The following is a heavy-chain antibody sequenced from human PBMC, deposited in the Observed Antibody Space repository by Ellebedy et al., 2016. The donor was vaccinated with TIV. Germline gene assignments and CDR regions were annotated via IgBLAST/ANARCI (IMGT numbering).Heavy chain of an antibody. CDR3: ATDGSYGDYLSPTHAFEN. J-gene: IGHJ3*02. Sequence: GGSLRLSCAASGFTFSSYWISWVRQAPGKGLEWVANINQDGSEKFYVDSMKGRFTISRDNAKNSLYLQMNSLRVADTAVYYCATDGSYGDYLSPTHAFENWGQGTLVTVSS. CDR1: GFTFSSYW. CDR2: INQDGSEK. D-gene: IGHD4-17*01. V-gene: IGHV3-7*01.